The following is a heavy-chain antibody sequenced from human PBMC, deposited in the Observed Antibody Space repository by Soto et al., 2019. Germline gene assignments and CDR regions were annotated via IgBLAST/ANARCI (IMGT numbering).Heavy chain of an antibody. J-gene: IGHJ4*02. Sequence: GESLKISCEGSGYSLTTHWINWVRQMPGKGLEGMGGIDPRQAYFNYNPSFQGHGTISAGKSTSKAYLQLNSREAFDTGIYFCSVFMSSWSGDGPLDSWGPGTLVTVSS. V-gene: IGHV5-10-1*01. CDR3: SVFMSSWSGDGPLDS. CDR1: GYSLTTHW. D-gene: IGHD6-19*01. CDR2: IDPRQAYF.